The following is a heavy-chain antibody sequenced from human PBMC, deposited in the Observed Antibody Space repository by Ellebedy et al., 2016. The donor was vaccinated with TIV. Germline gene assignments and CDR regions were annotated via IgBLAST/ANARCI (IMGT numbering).Heavy chain of an antibody. J-gene: IGHJ3*01. CDR2: ISGSDGSL. CDR1: GFTFSSYA. Sequence: GGSLRLXCAASGFTFSSYAMSWIRQAPGKGPEWVSTISGSDGSLHYTDSVKGRFTISRDNSKNTLYLQMSSLRAEDSAVYYCAKDNEFSSSWYSPVDTFDVWGQGTTVTVSS. CDR3: AKDNEFSSSWYSPVDTFDV. D-gene: IGHD6-13*01. V-gene: IGHV3-23*01.